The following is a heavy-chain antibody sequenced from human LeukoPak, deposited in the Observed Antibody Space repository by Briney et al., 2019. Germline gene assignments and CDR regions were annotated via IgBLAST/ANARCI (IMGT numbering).Heavy chain of an antibody. CDR2: ISGSGGNT. CDR3: ARAYRVVLIPYFDY. J-gene: IGHJ4*02. Sequence: PGGSLRLSCAASGFTFSSCAMTWVRQAPGKGLEWVSTISGSGGNTYYADSVKGRFTISRDNSKNTLYLHMNSLRAEDTAVYYCARAYRVVLIPYFDYWGQGTLVTVSS. V-gene: IGHV3-23*01. D-gene: IGHD2-2*01. CDR1: GFTFSSCA.